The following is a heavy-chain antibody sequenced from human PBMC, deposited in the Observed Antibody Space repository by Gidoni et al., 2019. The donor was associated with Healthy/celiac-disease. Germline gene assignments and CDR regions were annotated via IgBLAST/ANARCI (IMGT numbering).Heavy chain of an antibody. J-gene: IGHJ6*02. CDR2: IKQDGSEK. CDR1: GFTFSSYW. CDR3: ARDGRYCSGGSCYSDDYYGMDV. D-gene: IGHD2-15*01. V-gene: IGHV3-7*03. Sequence: EVQLVESGGGLVQHGGSLRLYCAASGFTFSSYWMSWVRQAPGKGLEWVANIKQDGSEKFYVDSVKGRFTISRDNAKNSLYLQMNSLRAEDTAVYYCARDGRYCSGGSCYSDDYYGMDVWGQGTTVTVSS.